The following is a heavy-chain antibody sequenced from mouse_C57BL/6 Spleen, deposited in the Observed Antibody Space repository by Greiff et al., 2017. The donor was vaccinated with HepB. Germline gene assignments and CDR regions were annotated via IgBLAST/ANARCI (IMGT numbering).Heavy chain of an antibody. CDR2: INPNYGTT. V-gene: IGHV1-39*01. J-gene: IGHJ1*03. D-gene: IGHD2-5*01. CDR3: AREGAYYSNYGFYFDV. CDR1: GYSFTDYN. Sequence: VQLKQSGPELVKPGASVKISCKASGYSFTDYNMNWVKQSNGKSLEWIGVINPNYGTTSYNQKFKGKATLTVDQSSSTAYMQLNSLTSEDSAVYYCAREGAYYSNYGFYFDVWGTGTTVTVSS.